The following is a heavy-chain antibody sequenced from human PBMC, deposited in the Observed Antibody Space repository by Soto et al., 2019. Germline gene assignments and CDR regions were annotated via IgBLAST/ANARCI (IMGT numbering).Heavy chain of an antibody. CDR2: INSDGSST. V-gene: IGHV3-74*01. J-gene: IGHJ6*03. Sequence: EVQLVESGGGLVQPGGSLRLSCAASGFTFSSYWMHWVRQAPGKGLVWVSRINSDGSSTSYADSVKGRFTISRDNAKNTLYLQMNSLRAEDTAMYYCASNYYYGSGSYYETTPYYYYYMDVWGKGTTVTVSS. CDR1: GFTFSSYW. D-gene: IGHD3-10*01. CDR3: ASNYYYGSGSYYETTPYYYYYMDV.